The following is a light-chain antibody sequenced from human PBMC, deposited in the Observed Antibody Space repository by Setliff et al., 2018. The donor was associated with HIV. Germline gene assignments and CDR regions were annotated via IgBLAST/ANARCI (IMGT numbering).Light chain of an antibody. Sequence: QSVLTKPASVSGSTGRSITSSCTGTSSDVGGYKYVSWYQQHPGKAPKLIIYDVRNRPSGVSNRFSGSKSGNTASLTISGLRAEDEADYYCSSYAISTTLPFGTGTKVTV. CDR1: SSDVGGYKY. CDR3: SSYAISTTLP. CDR2: DVR. J-gene: IGLJ1*01. V-gene: IGLV2-14*03.